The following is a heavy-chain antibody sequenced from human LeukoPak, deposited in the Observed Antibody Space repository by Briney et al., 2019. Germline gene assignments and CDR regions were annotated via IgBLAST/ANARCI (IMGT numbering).Heavy chain of an antibody. Sequence: GGSLRLSCAASGFTFSSYWMSWVRQAPGKGLEWVAGIKQDGSEKYYVDSVKGRFTISRDNAKNSLYLQMNSLRAEDTALYYCARAPGEGWFDPWGQGTLVTVPS. V-gene: IGHV3-7*01. J-gene: IGHJ5*02. CDR1: GFTFSSYW. CDR2: IKQDGSEK. D-gene: IGHD4-17*01. CDR3: ARAPGEGWFDP.